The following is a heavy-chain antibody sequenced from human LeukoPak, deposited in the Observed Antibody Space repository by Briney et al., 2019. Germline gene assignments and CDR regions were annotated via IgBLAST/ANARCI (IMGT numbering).Heavy chain of an antibody. CDR3: ARKGRSWFNDFDY. Sequence: PGGSLRPSCAASGFTFSDYYMSWIRQAPGEGLEWVSYISGGSSNTNYADSVRGRFTASRDNAKNSLYLQMNSLRAEDTAVYYCARKGRSWFNDFDYWGQGTPVTVSS. D-gene: IGHD6-13*01. CDR1: GFTFSDYY. J-gene: IGHJ4*02. CDR2: ISGGSSNT. V-gene: IGHV3-11*06.